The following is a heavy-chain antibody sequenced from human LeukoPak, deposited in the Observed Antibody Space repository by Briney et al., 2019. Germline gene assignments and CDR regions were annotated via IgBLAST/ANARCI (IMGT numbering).Heavy chain of an antibody. CDR2: ISGSGGST. D-gene: IGHD3-22*01. J-gene: IGHJ4*02. Sequence: GGSLRLSCAASGFTFSSYVMSWVRQAPGKGLEWVSAISGSGGSTYYADSVKGRFTISRDNSKNTLYLQMNSLRAEDTAVYYCAKDTYYYDSSGYYLMGFDYWGQGTLVTVSS. CDR3: AKDTYYYDSSGYYLMGFDY. V-gene: IGHV3-23*01. CDR1: GFTFSSYV.